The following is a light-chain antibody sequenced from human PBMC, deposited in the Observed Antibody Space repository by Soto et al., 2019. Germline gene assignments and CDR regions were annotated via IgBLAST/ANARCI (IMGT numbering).Light chain of an antibody. J-gene: IGKJ4*01. CDR2: GAS. V-gene: IGKV1-9*01. CDR1: EDISSY. CDR3: QQVKRSPLT. Sequence: DIQLTQSPSFLSASVGDRVSITCRASEDISSYLAWYQRKPGKAPKVLISGASTLQSGVPSSFSGSGSETEFTLTISSLQPEDFATYYCQQVKRSPLTFGGGTKVEIK.